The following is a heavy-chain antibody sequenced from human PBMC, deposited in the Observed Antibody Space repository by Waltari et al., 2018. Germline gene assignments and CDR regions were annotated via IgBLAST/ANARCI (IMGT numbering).Heavy chain of an antibody. J-gene: IGHJ4*02. CDR2: INPDGSGT. Sequence: EVQLVESGGGLVQPGGSLRLSCAAAGFTFNGYWMHWVRQAPGKGLGWVSRINPDGSGTDYGDSVKGRFTISRDNAKNTLYLQLNSLRAEDTAVYYCARGWQSIDYWGQGTLVTVSS. V-gene: IGHV3-74*01. CDR3: ARGWQSIDY. CDR1: GFTFNGYW.